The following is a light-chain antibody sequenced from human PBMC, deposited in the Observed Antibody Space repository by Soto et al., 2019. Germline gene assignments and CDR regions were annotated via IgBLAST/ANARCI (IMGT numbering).Light chain of an antibody. Sequence: DIPMTQSPSSLSASVGDRVTITCRASQSFTTYLNWYQQKPGKAPRLLIYAASSLQSGVPSRFSGSGSGTDFTLTISSLQPEDFATYYCQQSYSIPYTFGQGTKLEIK. J-gene: IGKJ2*01. CDR2: AAS. CDR3: QQSYSIPYT. CDR1: QSFTTY. V-gene: IGKV1-39*01.